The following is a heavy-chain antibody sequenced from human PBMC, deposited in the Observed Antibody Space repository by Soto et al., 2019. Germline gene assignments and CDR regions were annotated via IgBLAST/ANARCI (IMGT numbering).Heavy chain of an antibody. CDR3: ARGRYCLTGRCVPNWLDX. J-gene: IGHJ5*02. Sequence: PSETLSLTFSVSGDSISNLDYFWAWIRQPPGQALEYIGYIYKSATTYYNPSFESRVAIYVDKSKSQFSLNVTSVTAADTAVYFCARGRYCLTGRCVPNWLDXWGQGAPVTVS. CDR2: IYKSATT. CDR1: GDSISNLDYF. D-gene: IGHD7-27*01. V-gene: IGHV4-30-4*02.